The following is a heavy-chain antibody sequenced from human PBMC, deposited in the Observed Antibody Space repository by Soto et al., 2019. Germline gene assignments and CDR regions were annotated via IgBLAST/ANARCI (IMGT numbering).Heavy chain of an antibody. Sequence: GGALRLSCAASGFSFSSYTFAWVRQAPGEGLEWVSSIGHSRTYIYYADSMKGRCTVSRDNDNNSLFLQMDSLRVEDTAVYYCERVKVGVTGWRHFDHWGQGALVTVSS. V-gene: IGHV3-21*01. J-gene: IGHJ4*02. CDR1: GFSFSSYT. CDR3: ERVKVGVTGWRHFDH. CDR2: IGHSRTYI. D-gene: IGHD1-26*01.